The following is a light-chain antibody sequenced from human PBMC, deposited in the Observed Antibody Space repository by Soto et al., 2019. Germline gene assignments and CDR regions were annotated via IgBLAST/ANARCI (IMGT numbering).Light chain of an antibody. V-gene: IGLV4-69*01. J-gene: IGLJ2*01. CDR1: SGHSNYA. CDR3: QTWGSGIVV. Sequence: QLVLTQSPSASASVGGSVKLTCTLSSGHSNYAIAWHQQQSEKGPRYLMKLNSDGSHSKGDGIPDRFSGSSSGAERYLTISSLQSEDEADYYCQTWGSGIVVFGGGTKLTV. CDR2: LNSDGSH.